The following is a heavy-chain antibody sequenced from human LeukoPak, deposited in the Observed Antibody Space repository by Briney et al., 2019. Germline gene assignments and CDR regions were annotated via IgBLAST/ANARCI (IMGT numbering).Heavy chain of an antibody. Sequence: SETLSLTCAVYGGSFNDYFWTWIRQPPGEGLEWIGEINHSGSTNYNPSLKSRVTISVDTSKNQFSLKLSSVTAADTAVYYCARLPYSGRYAFDYWGQGTLVTVSS. D-gene: IGHD1-26*01. J-gene: IGHJ4*02. CDR1: GGSFNDYF. CDR3: ARLPYSGRYAFDY. CDR2: INHSGST. V-gene: IGHV4-34*01.